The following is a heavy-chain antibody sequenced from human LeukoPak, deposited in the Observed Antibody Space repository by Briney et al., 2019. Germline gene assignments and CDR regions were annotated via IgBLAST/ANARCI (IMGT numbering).Heavy chain of an antibody. CDR2: ISYDESHK. J-gene: IGHJ5*01. Sequence: GGSLRLSCAASGFTFSNFAMHWVRQAPGKGLEWVSFISYDESHKYYVDSVKGRFTIFRDNSKGTLYLQMNSLRDEDTALYYCVREGYGSGSYGFDSWGQGTLVTVSS. CDR3: VREGYGSGSYGFDS. CDR1: GFTFSNFA. D-gene: IGHD3-10*01. V-gene: IGHV3-30*03.